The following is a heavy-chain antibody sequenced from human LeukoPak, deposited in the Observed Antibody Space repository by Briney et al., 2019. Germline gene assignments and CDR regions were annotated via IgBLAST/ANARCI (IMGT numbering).Heavy chain of an antibody. CDR1: GYTFTSYA. V-gene: IGHV7-4-1*02. J-gene: IGHJ6*03. CDR3: AREIYGDYAPNRNYYYYYYMDV. CDR2: INTNTGNP. Sequence: ASVKVSCKASGYTFTSYAMNWVRQAPGQGLEWMGWINTNTGNPTYAQGFTGRFVFSLDTSVSTAYLQINSLKAEDTAVYYCAREIYGDYAPNRNYYYYYYMDVWGKGTTVTVSS. D-gene: IGHD4-17*01.